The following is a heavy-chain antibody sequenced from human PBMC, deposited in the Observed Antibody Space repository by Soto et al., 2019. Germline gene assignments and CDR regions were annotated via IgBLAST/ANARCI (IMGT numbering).Heavy chain of an antibody. CDR2: IVPILGIA. CDR1: GGTFSSYT. CDR3: ASQINYYYYMDV. J-gene: IGHJ6*03. V-gene: IGHV1-69*02. Sequence: SVKVSCKASGGTFSSYTISWVRQAPGQGLEWMGRIVPILGIANYAQKFQGRVTITADKSTSTAYMELSSLRSEDTAVYYCASQINYYYYMDVWAKGPRSPSP.